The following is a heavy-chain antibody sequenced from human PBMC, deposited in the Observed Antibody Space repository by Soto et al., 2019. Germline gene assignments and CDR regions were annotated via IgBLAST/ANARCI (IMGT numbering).Heavy chain of an antibody. V-gene: IGHV1-69*01. CDR2: IIPILGTA. Sequence: QVQLVQSGAEVKKPGSSVKVSCKASGGTFSSYAISWVRQAPGQGLEWMGGIIPILGTANYAQKFQGRVTSTADQSPSTAYMELSSLRSEDTAVYYCARDGYNWNHNWFDPWGQGTLVTVSS. D-gene: IGHD1-20*01. J-gene: IGHJ5*02. CDR1: GGTFSSYA. CDR3: ARDGYNWNHNWFDP.